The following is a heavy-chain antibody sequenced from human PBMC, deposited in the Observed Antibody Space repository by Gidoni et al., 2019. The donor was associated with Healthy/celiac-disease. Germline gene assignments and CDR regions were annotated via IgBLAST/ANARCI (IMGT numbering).Heavy chain of an antibody. CDR1: SFTFSSNY. Sequence: EVQLVESGGGLVQPGGSLILSCSASSFTFSSNYMRWVRQAPGKGMEWVSVIYSGGSTYYEDSVKVRVTISRHNSKNTLYLQMNSLRAEDTAVYYCARRGRRGDAFDIWGQGTMVTVSS. V-gene: IGHV3-53*04. CDR2: IYSGGST. D-gene: IGHD3-16*01. J-gene: IGHJ3*02. CDR3: ARRGRRGDAFDI.